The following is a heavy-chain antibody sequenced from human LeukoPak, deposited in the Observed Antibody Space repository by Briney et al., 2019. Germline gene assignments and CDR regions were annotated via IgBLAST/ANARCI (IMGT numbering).Heavy chain of an antibody. V-gene: IGHV3-69-1*01. CDR1: GFTFSSYS. CDR3: ARNYVWGSYSDY. Sequence: GGSLRLSCAASGFTFSSYSMNWVRQAPGKGLEWVSSISSSSTIYYADSVKGRFTISRDNAKNSLYLQMNSLRAEDTAVYCCARNYVWGSYSDYWGQGTLVTVSS. J-gene: IGHJ4*02. D-gene: IGHD3-16*01. CDR2: ISSSSTI.